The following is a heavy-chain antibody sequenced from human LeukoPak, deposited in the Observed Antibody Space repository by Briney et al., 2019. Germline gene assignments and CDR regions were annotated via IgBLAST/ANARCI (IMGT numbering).Heavy chain of an antibody. Sequence: ASVKVSCKASGYTFTSYGISWVRQAPGQGLEWMGWISAYNGNTNYAQKFQGRVTMTTDTSTNTAYMEVRSLRSDDTAVYYCARERNYYLGMDVWGQGTTGTGSS. CDR2: ISAYNGNT. V-gene: IGHV1-18*01. CDR3: ARERNYYLGMDV. CDR1: GYTFTSYG. J-gene: IGHJ6*02.